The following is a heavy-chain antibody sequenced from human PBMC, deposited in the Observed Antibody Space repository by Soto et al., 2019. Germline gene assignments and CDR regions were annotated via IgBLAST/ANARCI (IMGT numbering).Heavy chain of an antibody. D-gene: IGHD3-22*01. Sequence: GGSLRLSCAASGFTFSSYYMSWGRQPPGKGLEWVANIKQDGSEKYYADSVKGRFTISRHNSKNTLYLQMNSLRAEDMAVYYCARDSVVTRNAFDIWGQGTMVTVSS. CDR2: IKQDGSEK. V-gene: IGHV3-7*03. CDR1: GFTFSSYY. CDR3: ARDSVVTRNAFDI. J-gene: IGHJ3*02.